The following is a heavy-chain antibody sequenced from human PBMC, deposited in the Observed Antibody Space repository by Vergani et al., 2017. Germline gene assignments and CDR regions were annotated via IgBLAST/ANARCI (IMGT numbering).Heavy chain of an antibody. CDR3: AKYALSVVVAATSNYYYMDV. Sequence: QVQLVESGGGVVQPGGSLRLSCAASGFTFSSYGMHWVRQAPGKGLEWVAFIRYDGSNKYYADSVKGRFTISRDNSKNTLYLQMNSLSAEDTAVYYCAKYALSVVVAATSNYYYMDVWGKGTTVTVSS. CDR2: IRYDGSNK. CDR1: GFTFSSYG. J-gene: IGHJ6*03. D-gene: IGHD2-15*01. V-gene: IGHV3-30*02.